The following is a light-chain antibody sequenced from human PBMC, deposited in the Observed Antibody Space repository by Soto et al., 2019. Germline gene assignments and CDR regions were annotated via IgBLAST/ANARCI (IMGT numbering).Light chain of an antibody. CDR2: GAS. V-gene: IGKV3-20*01. CDR3: QQYESLPWT. J-gene: IGKJ1*01. Sequence: ETVLPLSPGTLALSPGERATPSCRTSHNVDTQYLAWYQFTPGKAPRIIIVGASGRATGIPDRFSGSGAGTEFTLTISRLEPEDFAVYYCQQYESLPWTFGQGTKVDIK. CDR1: HNVDTQY.